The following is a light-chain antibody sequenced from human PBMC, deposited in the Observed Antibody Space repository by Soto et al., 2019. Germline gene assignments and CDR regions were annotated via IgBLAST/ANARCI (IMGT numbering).Light chain of an antibody. J-gene: IGKJ1*01. Sequence: EVVLTQSPAILSLSPGERATLSCGASQTVRRSYLAWYQQKPGQAPRLLIHDASNRATGIPDRFSGSGSGTDFTLTIGRLGPEDYAVYYCQQYDSSPPFGKGTKVDIK. CDR3: QQYDSSPP. CDR2: DAS. V-gene: IGKV3D-20*01. CDR1: QTVRRSY.